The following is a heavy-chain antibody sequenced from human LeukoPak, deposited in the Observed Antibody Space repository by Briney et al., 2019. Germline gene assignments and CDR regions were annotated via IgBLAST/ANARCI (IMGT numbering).Heavy chain of an antibody. CDR3: ARRPYGSGRPADY. CDR1: GYLFFNYG. J-gene: IGHJ4*02. D-gene: IGHD3-10*01. Sequence: ASVKVSCKASGYLFFNYGISWVRRAPGQGPEWVGWISTENGKSRYPEKLQGRVTLTVDTSTNTAYMELKSLRSDDTAVYYCARRPYGSGRPADYWGQGTPVTVSA. V-gene: IGHV1-18*01. CDR2: ISTENGKS.